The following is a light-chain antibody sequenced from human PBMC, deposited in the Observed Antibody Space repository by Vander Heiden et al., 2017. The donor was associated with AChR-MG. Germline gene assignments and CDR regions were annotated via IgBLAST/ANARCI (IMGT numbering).Light chain of an antibody. V-gene: IGKV1-39*01. CDR3: QQSTSIPLT. CDR1: QAINSH. Sequence: IQLTQPPSSLPASVGDTVTITCRASQAINSHLNWCEQKPGEAPNLLIYDASSLQRGVPSKFSGSGSGTDFTLTISSLQPEDFATYYCQQSTSIPLTFGAGTKVEI. J-gene: IGKJ4*01. CDR2: DAS.